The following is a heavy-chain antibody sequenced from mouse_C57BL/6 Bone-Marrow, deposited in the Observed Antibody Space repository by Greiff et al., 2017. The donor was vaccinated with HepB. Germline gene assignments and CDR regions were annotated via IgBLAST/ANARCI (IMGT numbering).Heavy chain of an antibody. CDR3: ARLTVVATDYAMDY. D-gene: IGHD1-1*01. J-gene: IGHJ4*01. V-gene: IGHV5-6*01. CDR2: ISSGGSYT. Sequence: EVKVVESGGDLVKPGGSLKLSCAASGFTFSSYGMSWVRQTPDKRLEWVATISSGGSYTYYPDSVKGRFTISRDNAKNTLYLQMSSLKSEDTAMYYCARLTVVATDYAMDYWGQGTSVTVSS. CDR1: GFTFSSYG.